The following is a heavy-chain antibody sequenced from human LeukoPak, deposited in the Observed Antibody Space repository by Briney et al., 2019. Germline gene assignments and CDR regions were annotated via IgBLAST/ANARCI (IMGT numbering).Heavy chain of an antibody. Sequence: GGSLRLSCAASGFTFDDYAMHWVRQAPGKGLEWVSGISWNSGSIGYADSVKGRFTISRDNAKNSLYLQMNSLRAEDTALYYCAKDRNYYVAGWFDPWGQGTLVTVSS. V-gene: IGHV3-9*01. CDR2: ISWNSGSI. CDR1: GFTFDDYA. J-gene: IGHJ5*02. CDR3: AKDRNYYVAGWFDP. D-gene: IGHD3-22*01.